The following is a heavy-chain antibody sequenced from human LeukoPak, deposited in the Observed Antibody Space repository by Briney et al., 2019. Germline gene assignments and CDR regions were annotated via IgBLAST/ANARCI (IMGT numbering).Heavy chain of an antibody. J-gene: IGHJ3*02. CDR3: ARGIAEQQLVADDAFDI. Sequence: GASVKVSCKASGGTFSSYAISWVRQAPGQGLEWMGGIIPIFGTANYAQKFQGRVTITADESTSTAYMELSSLRSEDTAVYYCARGIAEQQLVADDAFDIWGQGTMVTVYS. CDR1: GGTFSSYA. D-gene: IGHD6-13*01. V-gene: IGHV1-69*13. CDR2: IIPIFGTA.